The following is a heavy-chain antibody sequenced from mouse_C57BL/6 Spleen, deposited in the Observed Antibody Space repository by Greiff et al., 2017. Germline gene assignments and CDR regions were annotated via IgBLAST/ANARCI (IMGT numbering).Heavy chain of an antibody. D-gene: IGHD4-1*01. Sequence: EVKVVESGAGLVKPGGSLKLSCAASGFTFSSYAMSWVRQTPEKRLEWVAYISSGGDYIYYADTVKGRFTISRDNARNTLYLQMRSLKSEDVAMYYCTRVLTGTDYAIDYWGQGTLVTVSS. CDR1: GFTFSSYA. CDR2: ISSGGDYI. CDR3: TRVLTGTDYAIDY. J-gene: IGHJ4*01. V-gene: IGHV5-9-1*02.